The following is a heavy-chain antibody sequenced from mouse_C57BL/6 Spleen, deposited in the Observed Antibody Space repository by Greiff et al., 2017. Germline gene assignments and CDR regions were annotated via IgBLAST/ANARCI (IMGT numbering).Heavy chain of an antibody. CDR3: ARDYYGSSYGFAY. J-gene: IGHJ3*01. D-gene: IGHD1-1*01. Sequence: QVQLQQPGAELVRPGTSVKLSCKASGYTFTSYWMHWVKQRPGQGLEWIGVIDPSDSYTNYNQKFKGKATLTVDTSSSTAYMQLSSLTSEDSAVYCCARDYYGSSYGFAYWGQGTLVTVSA. V-gene: IGHV1-59*01. CDR2: IDPSDSYT. CDR1: GYTFTSYW.